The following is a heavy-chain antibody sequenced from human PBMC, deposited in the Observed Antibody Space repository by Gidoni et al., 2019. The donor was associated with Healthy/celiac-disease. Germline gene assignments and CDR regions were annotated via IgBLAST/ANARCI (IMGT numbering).Heavy chain of an antibody. Sequence: QLQLQESGPGLAKPSETLSLSCTVSGGPISSSRYYWGWIRQPPGKGLEWLGSIYYSGSTYYNPSLKSRVTISVDTSKTQFSRKLSSVTAADTAVYYCAYGSQLCPSPLCYDPYYYYGMDVWGQGTTVTVSS. J-gene: IGHJ6*02. D-gene: IGHD2-2*01. CDR3: AYGSQLCPSPLCYDPYYYYGMDV. CDR1: GGPISSSRYY. V-gene: IGHV4-39*01. CDR2: IYYSGST.